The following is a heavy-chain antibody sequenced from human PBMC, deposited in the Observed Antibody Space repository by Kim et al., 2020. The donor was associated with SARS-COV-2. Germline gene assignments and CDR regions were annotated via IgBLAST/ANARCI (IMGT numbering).Heavy chain of an antibody. V-gene: IGHV3-23*01. CDR2: ISGSGGST. CDR1: GFTFSSYA. CDR3: AKVRARLLGYYYYGMDV. J-gene: IGHJ6*02. Sequence: GGSLRLSCAASGFTFSSYAMSWVRQAPGKGLEWVSAISGSGGSTYYADSVKCRFTISRDNSKNTLYLQMNSLRAEDTAVYYCAKVRARLLGYYYYGMDVWGQETAVTVSS. D-gene: IGHD2-8*02.